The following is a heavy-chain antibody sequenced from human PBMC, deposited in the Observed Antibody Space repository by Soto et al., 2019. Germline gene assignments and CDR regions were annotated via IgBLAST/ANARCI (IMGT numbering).Heavy chain of an antibody. CDR1: GYTFTNYE. CDR2: MNPGSGNT. J-gene: IGHJ5*02. CDR3: ARMAASGSLNWFDP. D-gene: IGHD3-10*01. V-gene: IGHV1-8*01. Sequence: QVQLVQSGAEVKKPGASVKVSCKASGYTFTNYEINWVRQATGQGLEWMGWMNPGSGNTGYAHKFQVRVTMTRNISISTAYMELSRLGSDDTAIYYCARMAASGSLNWFDPWGQGTLVTVSS.